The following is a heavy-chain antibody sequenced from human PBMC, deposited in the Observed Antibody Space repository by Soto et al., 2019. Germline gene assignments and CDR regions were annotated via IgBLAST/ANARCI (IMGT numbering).Heavy chain of an antibody. CDR1: GGTCSSYS. V-gene: IGHV3-48*01. Sequence: GSLRLSCAVSGGTCSSYSMNWVRKDPGKGLEWVSYISSSSSTIYYADSVKGRFTISRDNAKNSLYLQMNSLRAEDTAVYYCARLGGYYTPSPDRFQHWGQLTRGTGS. CDR2: ISSSSSTI. CDR3: ARLGGYYTPSPDRFQH. J-gene: IGHJ1*01. D-gene: IGHD3-3*01.